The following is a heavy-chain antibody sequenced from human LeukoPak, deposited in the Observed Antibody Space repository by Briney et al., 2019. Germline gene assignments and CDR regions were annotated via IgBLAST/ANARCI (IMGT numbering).Heavy chain of an antibody. Sequence: ASVKVSCKVSGYTLTELSMHWVRQAPGKGLEWMGGFDPEDGETIYAQKFQGRVTMTEDTSTDTAYMELSSLRSEDTAVYYCATGLRFLEWLSHLFDYGSQGTLVTVSS. D-gene: IGHD3-3*01. CDR2: FDPEDGET. J-gene: IGHJ4*02. CDR1: GYTLTELS. V-gene: IGHV1-24*01. CDR3: ATGLRFLEWLSHLFDY.